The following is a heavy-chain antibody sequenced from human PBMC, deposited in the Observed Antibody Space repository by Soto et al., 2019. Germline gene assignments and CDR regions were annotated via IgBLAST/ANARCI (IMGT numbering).Heavy chain of an antibody. CDR3: AKRGELAAAVWYYYMDV. D-gene: IGHD6-13*01. CDR2: ISGSGGTT. J-gene: IGHJ6*03. CDR1: GFTFSSYA. Sequence: EVQLLESGGGLEQPGGSLRLSCAASGFTFSSYAMSWVRQAPGKGLEWVSGISGSGGTTYYADSVKGRFTISRDNSKNTLYLQMNSVRAEDTAVYYCAKRGELAAAVWYYYMDVWGKGTTVTVSS. V-gene: IGHV3-23*01.